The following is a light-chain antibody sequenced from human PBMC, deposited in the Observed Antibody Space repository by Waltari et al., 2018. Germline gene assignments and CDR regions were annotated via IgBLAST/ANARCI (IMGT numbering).Light chain of an antibody. CDR3: QQSYRAPQT. Sequence: DIQVTQSPSSLSASVGDRVTITCRTSQSISTSLNWYQQKPGKPPKLLNFAASALQSGVSSRFSGSGSQTDFTLTIRNLQPEDFATYYCQQSYRAPQTFGGGTKVDMK. J-gene: IGKJ4*01. CDR2: AAS. V-gene: IGKV1-39*01. CDR1: QSISTS.